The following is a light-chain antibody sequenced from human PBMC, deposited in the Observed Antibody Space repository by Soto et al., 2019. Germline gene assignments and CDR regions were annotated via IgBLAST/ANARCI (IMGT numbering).Light chain of an antibody. CDR3: CSYTSGTSV. J-gene: IGLJ1*01. CDR2: EVT. Sequence: QSVLTQPASVSVSPGQSITISCTGTSTDVTGRNYVSWYQQHPGKAPKFIIYEVTNRPSGISNRFSGSKSGNTASLTISGLQAEDEADYHCCSYTSGTSVFGTGTKVTVL. CDR1: STDVTGRNY. V-gene: IGLV2-14*01.